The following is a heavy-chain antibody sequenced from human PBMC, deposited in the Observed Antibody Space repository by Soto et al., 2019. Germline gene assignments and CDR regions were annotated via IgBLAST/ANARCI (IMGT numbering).Heavy chain of an antibody. J-gene: IGHJ4*02. CDR1: GFTFSTYS. CDR3: AREHVAGYYNVLGY. Sequence: QVQLVESGGGVVQPGRSLRLSCAASGFTFSTYSMHWVRQAPGKGLEWVAVLSYDVRNKFYADSVKGRFTISRDNAKNTQYLQMNSLSTEDTAVYYCAREHVAGYYNVLGYWGQGTLVTVSS. CDR2: LSYDVRNK. V-gene: IGHV3-30*04. D-gene: IGHD3-9*01.